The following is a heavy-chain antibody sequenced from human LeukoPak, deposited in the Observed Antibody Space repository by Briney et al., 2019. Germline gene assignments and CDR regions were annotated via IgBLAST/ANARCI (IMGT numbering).Heavy chain of an antibody. CDR3: ARIGYSSSSNDY. Sequence: GGSLRLSCAASGFTFSRNPIHWVRQAPGKGLEWVALISYDVTNKYYTDSVKGRFTFSRDNSKNSLYLQINSLGAEDTAVYYCARIGYSSSSNDYWGQGTLVTVSS. D-gene: IGHD6-6*01. J-gene: IGHJ4*02. CDR2: ISYDVTNK. CDR1: GFTFSRNP. V-gene: IGHV3-30-3*01.